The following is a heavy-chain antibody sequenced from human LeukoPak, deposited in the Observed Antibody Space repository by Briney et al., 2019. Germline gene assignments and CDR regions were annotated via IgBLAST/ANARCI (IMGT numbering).Heavy chain of an antibody. CDR3: ARERTGTEAFRWFDP. V-gene: IGHV4-31*03. Sequence: SETLSLTCTVSGSSISSGGYYWSWIRQHPGKGLEWIGYIYYSGSTYYNPSLKSRVTISVDTSKNQFSLKLSSVTAADTAVYYCARERTGTEAFRWFDPWGQGTLVTVSS. J-gene: IGHJ5*02. D-gene: IGHD1/OR15-1a*01. CDR1: GSSISSGGYY. CDR2: IYYSGST.